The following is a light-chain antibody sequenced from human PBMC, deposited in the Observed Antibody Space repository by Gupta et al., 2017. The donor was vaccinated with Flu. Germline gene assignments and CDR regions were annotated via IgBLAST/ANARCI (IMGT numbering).Light chain of an antibody. V-gene: IGLV7-46*01. CDR3: SLYYGDDRPV. J-gene: IGLJ3*02. Sequence: QAVVTQEPSLTVSPGGTVTLTCDSSTGAVTTSHYPFWFQQKPGQAPRTLIYDTGIKHSWTPGRFSGSLRGGTAALTLSGEQAEDEAEYYCSLYYGDDRPVFGGGTKLTVL. CDR1: TGAVTTSHY. CDR2: DTG.